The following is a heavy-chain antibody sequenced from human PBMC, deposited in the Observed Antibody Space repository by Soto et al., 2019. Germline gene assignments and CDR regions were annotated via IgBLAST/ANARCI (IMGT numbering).Heavy chain of an antibody. CDR1: GYTFTSYG. D-gene: IGHD2-2*01. CDR2: ISAYNGNT. J-gene: IGHJ1*01. V-gene: IGHV1-18*01. Sequence: GASVKVSCKASGYTFTSYGISWVRQAPGQGLEWMGWISAYNGNTNYAQKLQGRVTMTTDTSTSTAYMELRSLRSDDTAVYYCARGGGRYCISTSCSAEYFQHWGQGTLVTVS. CDR3: ARGGGRYCISTSCSAEYFQH.